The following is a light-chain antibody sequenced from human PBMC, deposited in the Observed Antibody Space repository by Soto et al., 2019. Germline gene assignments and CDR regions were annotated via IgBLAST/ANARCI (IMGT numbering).Light chain of an antibody. CDR1: SSDVGGYNF. V-gene: IGLV2-14*01. CDR2: DVR. CDR3: SSYTISSTYF. J-gene: IGLJ1*01. Sequence: QSALTQPASVSGSPGQSINISCTGTSSDVGGYNFVSWYQQHPGKAPKLMIYDVRNRPSGVSNRFSGSKSGNTASLTISGLPAEDEAEYYCSSYTISSTYFFGTGTKLTVL.